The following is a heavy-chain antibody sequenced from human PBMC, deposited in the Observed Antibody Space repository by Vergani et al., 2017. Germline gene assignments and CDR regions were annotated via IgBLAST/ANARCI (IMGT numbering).Heavy chain of an antibody. CDR3: AKGTVLRYFNDY. V-gene: IGHV3-23*01. Sequence: EVQLLESGGGLVQPGGSLRLSCAASGFTFSSYAMSWVRQAPGKGLEWVAAISGSGGSTYYADSVKGRFTISRDNSKNTLYLQMNSLRAEDTAVDYCAKGTVLRYFNDYWGEGTPVTVSS. CDR2: ISGSGGST. J-gene: IGHJ4*02. D-gene: IGHD3-9*01. CDR1: GFTFSSYA.